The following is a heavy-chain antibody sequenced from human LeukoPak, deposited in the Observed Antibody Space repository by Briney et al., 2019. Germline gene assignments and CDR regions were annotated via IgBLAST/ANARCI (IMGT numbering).Heavy chain of an antibody. Sequence: GESLKISSKGSGYRFTSYWIGWVRQMPGKGLEWMWIIYPGDSDTRYSPSFQGQVTISADKSISTAYLQWSSLKASDTAMYYCARHGLAWDFDYWGQGTLVTVSS. D-gene: IGHD6-19*01. CDR3: ARHGLAWDFDY. V-gene: IGHV5-51*01. CDR2: IYPGDSDT. CDR1: GYRFTSYW. J-gene: IGHJ4*02.